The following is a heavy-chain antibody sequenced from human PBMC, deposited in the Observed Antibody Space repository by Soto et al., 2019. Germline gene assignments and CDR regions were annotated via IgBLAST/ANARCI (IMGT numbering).Heavy chain of an antibody. J-gene: IGHJ4*02. CDR2: INPNSGGT. CDR3: ARDRGIAAAGTPYYFDY. Sequence: ASVKVSCKASGYTFTVYYMHWVRQAPGQGLEWMGWINPNSGGTNYAQKFQGWVAMTRDTSISTAYMELSRLRSDDTAVYYCARDRGIAAAGTPYYFDYWGQGTLVTVS. D-gene: IGHD6-13*01. CDR1: GYTFTVYY. V-gene: IGHV1-2*04.